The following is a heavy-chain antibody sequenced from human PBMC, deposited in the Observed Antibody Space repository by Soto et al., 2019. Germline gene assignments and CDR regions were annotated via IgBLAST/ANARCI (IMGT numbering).Heavy chain of an antibody. CDR1: GFTFSVSW. D-gene: IGHD3-10*01. CDR2: INGDGSGT. CDR3: ARGIFGSGTANDY. Sequence: PGGSLRLSCAASGFTFSVSWMHWVRQAPGKGLVWVSRINGDGSGTSYADFVKGRFTISRDDAKNTLFLQMNGLRAEDTAVYYCARGIFGSGTANDYWGQGTLVTVSS. J-gene: IGHJ4*02. V-gene: IGHV3-74*01.